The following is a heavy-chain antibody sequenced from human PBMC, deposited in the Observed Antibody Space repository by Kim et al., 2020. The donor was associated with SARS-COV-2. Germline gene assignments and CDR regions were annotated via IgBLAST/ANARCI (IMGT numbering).Heavy chain of an antibody. D-gene: IGHD5-18*01. CDR3: ARGSSDTSMALWRNYYYGMDV. Sequence: SETLSLTCTVSGASISTYDWNWIRQPPGKGLEWIAYIFYGGSTDYNPSLKSRVTISVDTSKNQFSLKLRSVTVADTAVYYCARGSSDTSMALWRNYYYGMDVWGQGTTVTVSS. J-gene: IGHJ6*02. V-gene: IGHV4-59*13. CDR1: GASISTYD. CDR2: IFYGGST.